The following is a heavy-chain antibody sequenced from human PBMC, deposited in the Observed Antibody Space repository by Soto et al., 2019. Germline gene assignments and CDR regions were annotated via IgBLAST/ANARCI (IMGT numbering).Heavy chain of an antibody. Sequence: ASVKVSCKVSGYTLTELSMHWVRQAPGKGLEWMGGFDPEDGETIYAQKFQGRVTMTEDTSTDTAYMELSSLRSEDTAVYYCATRLNTIFGVVSEGHWFDPWGQGTLVTVSS. D-gene: IGHD3-3*01. CDR1: GYTLTELS. V-gene: IGHV1-24*01. CDR2: FDPEDGET. CDR3: ATRLNTIFGVVSEGHWFDP. J-gene: IGHJ5*02.